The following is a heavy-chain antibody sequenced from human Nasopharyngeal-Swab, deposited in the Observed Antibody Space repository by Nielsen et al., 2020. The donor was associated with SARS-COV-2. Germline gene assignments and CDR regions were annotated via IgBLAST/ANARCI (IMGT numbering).Heavy chain of an antibody. J-gene: IGHJ4*02. CDR2: IYYSGST. Sequence: SETLSLTCTVSGGSISSSSYYWGWIRQPPGKGLEWIGSIYYSGSTYYNPSLKSRVTISVDTSKNQFSLKLSSVTAADTAVYYCARGLNDYWGQGTLVTVSS. CDR3: ARGLNDY. CDR1: GGSISSSSYY. V-gene: IGHV4-39*07.